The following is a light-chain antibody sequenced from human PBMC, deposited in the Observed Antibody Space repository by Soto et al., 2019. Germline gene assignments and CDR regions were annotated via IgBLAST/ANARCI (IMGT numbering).Light chain of an antibody. J-gene: IGKJ5*01. Sequence: IQMTQSPSFLSPSLGDNVAITCLASQVISTSLAWYQVKPGKAPKLLIYAASTLESGVPSRFSATVSGTEFSLTITSLQPEDFATYYCQQLFDSPITFGQGTRLEIK. CDR1: QVISTS. V-gene: IGKV1-9*01. CDR2: AAS. CDR3: QQLFDSPIT.